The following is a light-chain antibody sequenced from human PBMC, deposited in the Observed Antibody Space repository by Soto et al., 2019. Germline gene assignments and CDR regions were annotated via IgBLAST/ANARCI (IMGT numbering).Light chain of an antibody. CDR3: AAWDGGLSRPL. CDR2: ETN. J-gene: IGLJ3*02. Sequence: QSVLTQPPSASGTPGQRVTISCSGSSSNIGNNHVYWYQQLAGTAPKLLMSETNQRPSGVPYRFTASKYGSSASLAISGLRSEDEAAYYCAAWDGGLSRPLFGGGTKLTVL. V-gene: IGLV1-47*01. CDR1: SSNIGNNH.